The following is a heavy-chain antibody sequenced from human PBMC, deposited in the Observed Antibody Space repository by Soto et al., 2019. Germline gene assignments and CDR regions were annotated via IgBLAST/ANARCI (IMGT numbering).Heavy chain of an antibody. J-gene: IGHJ5*02. Sequence: GGSLRLSCTASEFTFGDYAMSWFRQAPGKGLEWVGFIRSKAYGGTTEYAASVKGRFAMSRDDSKSIAYLQMNSLQTEDTAVYYCSRDRGYCSSTSCYHWFDPWGQGTLVTVSS. D-gene: IGHD2-2*01. V-gene: IGHV3-49*03. CDR2: IRSKAYGGTT. CDR1: EFTFGDYA. CDR3: SRDRGYCSSTSCYHWFDP.